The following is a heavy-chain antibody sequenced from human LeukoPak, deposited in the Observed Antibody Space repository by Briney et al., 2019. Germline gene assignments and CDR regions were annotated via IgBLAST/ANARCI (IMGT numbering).Heavy chain of an antibody. CDR3: AREGPIAVAGCYFDY. CDR2: IHGSDDTT. J-gene: IGHJ4*02. Sequence: PGGSLRLSCAASGFTLSGNAMAWVRQAPGKGLEWVSAIHGSDDTTHHSDSVKGRFTISRDSSENTLYLQMNSLRAEDTAVYYCAREGPIAVAGCYFDYWGQGTLVTVSS. V-gene: IGHV3-23*01. D-gene: IGHD6-19*01. CDR1: GFTLSGNA.